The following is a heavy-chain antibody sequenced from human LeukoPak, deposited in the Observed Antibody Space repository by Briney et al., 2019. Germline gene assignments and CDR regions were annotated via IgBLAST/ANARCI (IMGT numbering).Heavy chain of an antibody. CDR2: ISSSSSYT. V-gene: IGHV3-11*06. Sequence: GGSLRLSCAASGFTFSDYYMSWIRQAPGKGLEWVSYISSSSSYTNYADSVKGRFTISRDNAKNSLYLQMNSLRAEDTAVYYCASARYSNYFDYWGQGTLVTVSS. CDR1: GFTFSDYY. CDR3: ASARYSNYFDY. D-gene: IGHD4-11*01. J-gene: IGHJ4*02.